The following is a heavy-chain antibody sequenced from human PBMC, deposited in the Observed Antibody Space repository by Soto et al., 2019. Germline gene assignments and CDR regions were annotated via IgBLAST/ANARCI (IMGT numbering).Heavy chain of an antibody. J-gene: IGHJ5*02. CDR3: ARVGRNHIQYNWFDP. V-gene: IGHV4-34*01. CDR1: GGSFSGYY. D-gene: IGHD1-1*01. Sequence: PSETLSLTCAVYGGSFSGYYWSWIRQPPGKGLEWIGEINHSGSTNYNPSLKSRVTISVDTSKNQFSLKLSSVTAADTAVYYCARVGRNHIQYNWFDPWGQGTLVTVS. CDR2: INHSGST.